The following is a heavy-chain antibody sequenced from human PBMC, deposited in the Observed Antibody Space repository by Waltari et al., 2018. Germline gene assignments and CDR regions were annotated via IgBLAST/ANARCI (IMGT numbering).Heavy chain of an antibody. D-gene: IGHD6-19*01. CDR3: ARHQSWCSSGWSYY. Sequence: QVELQESGPGRVKPSETLSPTCAVSGYSISSGYYWGWIRQPQGKGLEWIVSIYHSGSTYYNPSLKSRVTISVDTSKNQFSLKLSSVTAADTAVYYCARHQSWCSSGWSYYWGQGTLVTVSS. CDR2: IYHSGST. CDR1: GYSISSGYY. J-gene: IGHJ4*02. V-gene: IGHV4-38-2*01.